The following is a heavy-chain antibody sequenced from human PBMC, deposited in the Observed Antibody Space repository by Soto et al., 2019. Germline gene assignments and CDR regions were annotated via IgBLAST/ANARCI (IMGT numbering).Heavy chain of an antibody. CDR2: IRPDGSEK. J-gene: IGHJ3*02. Sequence: PGGSLRLSCAASGFTFGSYWMSWVRQAPGKGLEWVANIRPDGSEKYYVDSVKGRFTMSRDNAKNSLFLQMSSLRAEDTGVYYCARGDYSDTSGPFSDAFDIWGQGTMVTVSS. CDR3: ARGDYSDTSGPFSDAFDI. V-gene: IGHV3-7*04. CDR1: GFTFGSYW. D-gene: IGHD3-22*01.